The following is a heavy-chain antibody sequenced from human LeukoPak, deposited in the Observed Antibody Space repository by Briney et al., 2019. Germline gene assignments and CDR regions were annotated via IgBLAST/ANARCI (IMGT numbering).Heavy chain of an antibody. CDR3: ARGGRYSYGFRY. D-gene: IGHD5-18*01. V-gene: IGHV4-59*01. CDR2: IYYSGST. J-gene: IGHJ4*02. CDR1: GGSISSYY. Sequence: SETLSLTCTVSGGSISSYYWSWIRQPPGKGLEWIGYIYYSGSTNYNPSLKSRVTISVDTSKNQFSLKLSSVTAADTAVYYCARGGRYSYGFRYWGQGTLVTVSS.